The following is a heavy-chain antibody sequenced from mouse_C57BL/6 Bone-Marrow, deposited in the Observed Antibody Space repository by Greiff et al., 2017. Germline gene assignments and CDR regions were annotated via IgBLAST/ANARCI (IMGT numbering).Heavy chain of an antibody. Sequence: QVQLQQPGAELVKPGASVKMSCKASGYTFTSYWITWVKQRPGQGLEWIGDIYPGSGSTNYNEKFKSKATLTVDISSSTAYIQLSSLTSEDSAVYYCAGGSTGTRFADWGKGTLVTVSA. D-gene: IGHD4-1*02. J-gene: IGHJ3*01. CDR1: GYTFTSYW. CDR2: IYPGSGST. CDR3: AGGSTGTRFAD. V-gene: IGHV1-55*01.